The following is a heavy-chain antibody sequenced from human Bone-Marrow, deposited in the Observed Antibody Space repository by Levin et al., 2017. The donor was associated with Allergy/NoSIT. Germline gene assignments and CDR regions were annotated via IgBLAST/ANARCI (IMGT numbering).Heavy chain of an antibody. CDR3: ARFTASLIGVGRYFDP. D-gene: IGHD2-8*01. CDR1: GFTVNTNY. V-gene: IGHV3-53*01. Sequence: QPGGSLRLSCAVSGFTVNTNYMAWVRQAPEKGLEWVALTFSDGSTEYADAVKGRFSISRDKSTNTEYLQMNSLRADDTALYYCARFTASLIGVGRYFDPWGQGTLVTVSS. CDR2: TFSDGST. J-gene: IGHJ5*02.